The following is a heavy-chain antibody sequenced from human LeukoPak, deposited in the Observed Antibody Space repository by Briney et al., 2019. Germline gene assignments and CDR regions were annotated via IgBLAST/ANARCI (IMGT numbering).Heavy chain of an antibody. V-gene: IGHV4-34*01. Sequence: SETLSLTCAVYGGSFSGYYWSWIRQPPGKGLEWIGEINHSGSTNYNPSLKSRVTISVDTSKNQFSLKLSSVTAADTAVYYCAGLSVWQRPNYWGQETLVTVPS. CDR2: INHSGST. CDR3: AGLSVWQRPNY. CDR1: GGSFSGYY. D-gene: IGHD6-25*01. J-gene: IGHJ4*02.